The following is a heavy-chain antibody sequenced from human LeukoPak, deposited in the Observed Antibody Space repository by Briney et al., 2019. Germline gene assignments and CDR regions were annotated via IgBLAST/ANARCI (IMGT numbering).Heavy chain of an antibody. V-gene: IGHV4-59*01. CDR1: GGSISSYY. D-gene: IGHD3-16*01. CDR2: IHFSGST. J-gene: IGHJ4*02. Sequence: SETLSLTCTVSGGSISSYYWSWIRQPPGKGLEWIGYIHFSGSTSYNPSLKSRVTTSVDTSKNQFSLKLRSVTAADTAVYYCARAFWGSGIGYWGQGTLVTVSS. CDR3: ARAFWGSGIGY.